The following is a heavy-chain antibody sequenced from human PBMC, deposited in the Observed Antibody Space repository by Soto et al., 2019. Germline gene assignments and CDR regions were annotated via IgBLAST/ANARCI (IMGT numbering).Heavy chain of an antibody. V-gene: IGHV1-69*13. CDR3: ARDSSGRGWFDP. CDR2: IIPIFGTA. Sequence: SVKVSCKASGGTFSSYAISWVRQAPGQGLEWMGGIIPIFGTANYAQKFQGRVTITADESTSTAYMELSSLRSEDTAVHYCARDSSGRGWFDPWGQGTLVTVSS. J-gene: IGHJ5*02. D-gene: IGHD6-19*01. CDR1: GGTFSSYA.